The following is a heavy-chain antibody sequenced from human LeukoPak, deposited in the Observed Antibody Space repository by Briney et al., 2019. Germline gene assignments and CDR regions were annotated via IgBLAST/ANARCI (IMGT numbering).Heavy chain of an antibody. V-gene: IGHV3-7*01. CDR3: ASGWDLRNFDY. J-gene: IGHJ4*02. CDR2: IKHDGSEE. D-gene: IGHD1-26*01. CDR1: GFTFRNYW. Sequence: PGGSLRLSCAASGFTFRNYWMSWVRQAPGKGLEWVANIKHDGSEEYYVDSVKDRFTISRDNAKSSLYLQMNSLRAEDTAVYYCASGWDLRNFDYWGQGTLVTVSS.